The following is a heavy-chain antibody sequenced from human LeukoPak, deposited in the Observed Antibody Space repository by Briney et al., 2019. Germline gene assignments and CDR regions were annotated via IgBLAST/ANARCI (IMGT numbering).Heavy chain of an antibody. CDR2: IYTSGSS. Sequence: SETLSLTCPVSGGSLSRYYWRWIWQPAGKGLEWIGGIYTSGSSNYNPSLKSRGTMSVDSSKNEFSLKLSSVTAADTAVYHCARSVATTYAGYYYYYMDVWGKGTAVTVPS. CDR3: ARSVATTYAGYYYYYMDV. J-gene: IGHJ6*03. CDR1: GGSLSRYY. D-gene: IGHD5-12*01. V-gene: IGHV4-4*07.